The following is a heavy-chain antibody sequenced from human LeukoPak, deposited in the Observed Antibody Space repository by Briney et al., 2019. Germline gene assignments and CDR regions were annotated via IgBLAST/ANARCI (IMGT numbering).Heavy chain of an antibody. CDR2: ISSSSSTI. J-gene: IGHJ4*02. Sequence: GGSLRLSCAASGFTFSSYSMNWVRQAPGKGLEWVSYISSSSSTIYYADSVKGRFTISRDNAKNSLYLQMNSLRAEDTAVYYCARDPGGTYYYDSSGYYFDYWGQGTLVTVSS. D-gene: IGHD3-22*01. CDR1: GFTFSSYS. CDR3: ARDPGGTYYYDSSGYYFDY. V-gene: IGHV3-48*01.